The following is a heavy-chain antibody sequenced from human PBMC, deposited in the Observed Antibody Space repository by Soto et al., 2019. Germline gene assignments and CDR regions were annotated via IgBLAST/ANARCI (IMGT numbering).Heavy chain of an antibody. V-gene: IGHV4-34*01. D-gene: IGHD4-17*01. CDR2: INHSGST. CDR3: AREYGDYGVIDY. Sequence: QVQLQQWGAGLLKPSETLSLTCAVYGGSFSGYYWSWIRQPPGKGLEWIGEINHSGSTNYNPSLKSRVTISVDTSKNQVSLKLSSVTAADTAVYYCAREYGDYGVIDYWGQGTLVTVSS. J-gene: IGHJ4*02. CDR1: GGSFSGYY.